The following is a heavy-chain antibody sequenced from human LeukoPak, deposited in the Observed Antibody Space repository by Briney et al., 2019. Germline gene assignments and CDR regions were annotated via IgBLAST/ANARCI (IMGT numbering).Heavy chain of an antibody. CDR3: ARSPIRGYCSGGSCYGGPFDY. V-gene: IGHV4-59*08. Sequence: PSETLSLTCTVSGGSISSYYWSWIRQPPGKGLEWIGYIYYSGSTNYNPSLKSRVTISVDPSKNQFSLKLSSVTAADTAVYYCARSPIRGYCSGGSCYGGPFDYWGQGTLVTVSS. CDR1: GGSISSYY. J-gene: IGHJ4*02. D-gene: IGHD2-15*01. CDR2: IYYSGST.